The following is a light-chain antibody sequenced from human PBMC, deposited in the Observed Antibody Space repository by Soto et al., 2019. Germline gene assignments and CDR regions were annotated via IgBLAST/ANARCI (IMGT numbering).Light chain of an antibody. CDR1: QIIANN. J-gene: IGKJ1*01. CDR3: QHYNNWPTWT. Sequence: EIVMMQSPATMSVSPGERATLSCRASQIIANNLAWYQQKPGQAHRLLIYGASTRAPGIPARFSGSGSGTEFTLTISSLQSQDFAIYYCQHYNNWPTWTFGQGTKVDIK. CDR2: GAS. V-gene: IGKV3-15*01.